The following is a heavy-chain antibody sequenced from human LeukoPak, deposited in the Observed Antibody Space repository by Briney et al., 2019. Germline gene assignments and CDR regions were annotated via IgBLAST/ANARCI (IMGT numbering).Heavy chain of an antibody. V-gene: IGHV1-46*01. D-gene: IGHD6-19*01. CDR3: ARDQGWRRNWFDP. Sequence: ASVKVSCKASGYTFTNYYVHWVRQAPGQGLEWMGIINPSGGSTRYAQKFQGRVTMTRDTSTSTVYMELSSLRSEDTAVCYCARDQGWRRNWFDPWGQGTLVTVSS. CDR2: INPSGGST. CDR1: GYTFTNYY. J-gene: IGHJ5*02.